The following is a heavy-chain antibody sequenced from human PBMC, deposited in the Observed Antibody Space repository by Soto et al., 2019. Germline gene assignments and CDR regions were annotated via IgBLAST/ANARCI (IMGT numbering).Heavy chain of an antibody. J-gene: IGHJ4*02. D-gene: IGHD3-3*01. CDR1: SGSISSSNW. CDR2: IYHSGST. V-gene: IGHV4-4*02. CDR3: ARVGSRITIFGVVIATKYYFDY. Sequence: PSETLSLTCAVSSGSISSSNWWSWVRQPPGKGLEWIGEIYHSGSTNYNPSLKSRVTISVDKSKNQFSLKLSSVTAADTAVYYCARVGSRITIFGVVIATKYYFDYWGQGTLVTVSS.